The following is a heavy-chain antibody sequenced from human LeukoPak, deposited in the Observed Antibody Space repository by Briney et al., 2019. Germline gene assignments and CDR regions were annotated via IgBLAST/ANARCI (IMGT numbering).Heavy chain of an antibody. D-gene: IGHD3-9*01. Sequence: GGSLRLSCAASGFTLSSYWMHWVRHAPGEGLVWVSRINSDGSSTNYADSVKGRFTISRDNAQNTLYLQKNSLRAEDTAVYHFARDQYSHFDWLLNDFWGQGTLVTVSS. V-gene: IGHV3-74*01. CDR3: ARDQYSHFDWLLNDF. CDR1: GFTLSSYW. CDR2: INSDGSST. J-gene: IGHJ4*02.